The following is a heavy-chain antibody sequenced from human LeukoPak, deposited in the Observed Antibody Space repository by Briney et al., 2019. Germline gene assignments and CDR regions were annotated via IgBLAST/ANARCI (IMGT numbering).Heavy chain of an antibody. CDR2: IKQDGSDQ. J-gene: IGHJ5*01. CDR3: AKEGAYPIVTYDS. CDR1: GFTFSDYW. D-gene: IGHD4-11*01. V-gene: IGHV3-7*01. Sequence: GGSLRLSCAASGFTFSDYWMTWVRQAPGMGLEWVANIKQDGSDQRYMDSVKGRFTISRDNAKNSLYLQMDSLRAEDTAVYYCAKEGAYPIVTYDSWGQGALVTVSS.